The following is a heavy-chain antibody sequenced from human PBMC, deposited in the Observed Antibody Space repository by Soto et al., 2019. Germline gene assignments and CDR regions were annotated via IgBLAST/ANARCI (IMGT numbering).Heavy chain of an antibody. V-gene: IGHV1-69*13. CDR2: IIPIFGTA. J-gene: IGHJ4*02. Sequence: SVKGSCKASGGTFSSYAISWVRQAPGQGLEWMGGIIPIFGTANYAQKFQGRVTITADESTSTAYMELSSLRSEDTAVYYCARASGYYYADFDYWGQGTLVTVSS. CDR3: ARASGYYYADFDY. D-gene: IGHD3-22*01. CDR1: GGTFSSYA.